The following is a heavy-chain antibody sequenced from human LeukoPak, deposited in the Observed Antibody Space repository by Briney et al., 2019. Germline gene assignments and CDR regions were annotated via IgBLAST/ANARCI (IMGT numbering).Heavy chain of an antibody. J-gene: IGHJ6*03. CDR2: ISYDGSNK. V-gene: IGHV3-30*03. D-gene: IGHD3-9*01. Sequence: GRSLRLSCAASGFTFSSYGMHWVRQAPGKGLEWVAVISYDGSNKYYADSVKGRFTISRDNSKNTLYLQMNSLRAEDTAVYYCARDRSFIAPGYLYYYYYMDVWGKGTTVTVSS. CDR3: ARDRSFIAPGYLYYYYYMDV. CDR1: GFTFSSYG.